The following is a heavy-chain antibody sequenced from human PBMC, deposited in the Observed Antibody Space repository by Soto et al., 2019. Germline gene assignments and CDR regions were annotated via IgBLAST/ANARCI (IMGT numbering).Heavy chain of an antibody. J-gene: IGHJ4*02. D-gene: IGHD3-3*01. CDR2: IYYSGST. V-gene: IGHV4-59*08. CDR3: ARHLPLRFLEWLLFR. CDR1: GGSISSYY. Sequence: SETLSLTCTVSGGSISSYYWSWIRQPPGKGLEWIGYIYYSGSTNYNPSLKSRVTISVDTSKNQFSLKLSSVTAADTAVYYCARHLPLRFLEWLLFRWGQGTLVTVSS.